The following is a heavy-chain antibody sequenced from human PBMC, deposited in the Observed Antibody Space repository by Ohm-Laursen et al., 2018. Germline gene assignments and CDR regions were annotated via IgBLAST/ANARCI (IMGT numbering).Heavy chain of an antibody. D-gene: IGHD1-7*01. CDR3: ARSRYKWNYGYFDY. V-gene: IGHV1-2*02. CDR2: INPDSGGT. Sequence: GASVKVSCKASGSTFTGYHMHWVRQAPGQGLEWMGWINPDSGGTNYAQKFQGRVTMTRDTSISTAYMEVSRLRSDDTAVYYCARSRYKWNYGYFDYWGQGTLVIVSS. J-gene: IGHJ4*02. CDR1: GSTFTGYH.